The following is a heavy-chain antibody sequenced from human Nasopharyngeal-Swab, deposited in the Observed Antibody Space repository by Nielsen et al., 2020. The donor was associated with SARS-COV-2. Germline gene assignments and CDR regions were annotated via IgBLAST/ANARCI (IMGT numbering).Heavy chain of an antibody. D-gene: IGHD2-2*01. CDR3: ARSYCDSTRCANACAI. Sequence: SEPLSLTCTVSGGSTSSGTYYWSWIRQPAGKGLEWIGRFYTTGSIDYNPSLKSRVTISVDPSKNQFSLKLTSVTAADTAVYYCARSYCDSTRCANACAIWGQGTMVTVSS. V-gene: IGHV4-61*02. J-gene: IGHJ3*02. CDR1: GGSTSSGTYY. CDR2: FYTTGSI.